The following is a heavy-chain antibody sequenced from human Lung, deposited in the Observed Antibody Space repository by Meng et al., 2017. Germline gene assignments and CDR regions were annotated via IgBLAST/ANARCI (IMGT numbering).Heavy chain of an antibody. V-gene: IGHV1-18*01. J-gene: IGHJ4*02. CDR1: DYTFTGYG. Sequence: QVQPVQSGPEVKKPGALGKVSCKASDYTFTGYGVSWVRQAPGQGLEWMAWLGAHDGDTSHAPKFQGRVTVSADRPTATAYMELRSLRSDDTAVYYCARGTPGRSYSDYWGQGTLVTVSS. CDR2: LGAHDGDT. CDR3: ARGTPGRSYSDY. D-gene: IGHD3-10*01.